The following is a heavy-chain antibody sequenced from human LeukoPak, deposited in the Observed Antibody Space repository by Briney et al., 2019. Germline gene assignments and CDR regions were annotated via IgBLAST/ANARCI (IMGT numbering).Heavy chain of an antibody. J-gene: IGHJ4*02. CDR1: GFTFNSYA. Sequence: GGSLRISCAASGFTFNSYAMSWVRQAPGKGLEWVSAISGSGGSTYYADSVKGRFTISRDNSKNTLYLQMNSLRAEDTAVYYCAKDWYDYIWGSYRVPFDYWGQGTLVTVSS. V-gene: IGHV3-23*01. CDR3: AKDWYDYIWGSYRVPFDY. D-gene: IGHD3-16*02. CDR2: ISGSGGST.